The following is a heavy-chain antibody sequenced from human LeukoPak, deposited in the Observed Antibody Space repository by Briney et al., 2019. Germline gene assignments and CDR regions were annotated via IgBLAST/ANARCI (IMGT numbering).Heavy chain of an antibody. J-gene: IGHJ5*02. CDR2: ISYDGSNK. Sequence: PGGSLRLSCAASGFTFSSYAMSWVRQAPGKGPEWVAVISYDGSNKYYADSVKGRFTISRDNSKNTLYLQMNSLRAEDTAVYYCARAFTRLYCSSTSCEPNWNWFDPWGQGTLVTVSS. D-gene: IGHD2-2*01. V-gene: IGHV3-30-3*01. CDR3: ARAFTRLYCSSTSCEPNWNWFDP. CDR1: GFTFSSYA.